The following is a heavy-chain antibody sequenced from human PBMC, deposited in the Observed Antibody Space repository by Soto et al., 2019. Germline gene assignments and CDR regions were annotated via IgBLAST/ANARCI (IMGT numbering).Heavy chain of an antibody. J-gene: IGHJ4*02. CDR2: IIPIFGTT. Sequence: SVKVSCKASGGTFSNYAITWVRQAPGQGLEWLGRIIPIFGTTDYAQKFQGRVTITADESTTTAYMELSSLRAEDMAVYYRARFGGVRSLDYWGQGALVTVSS. V-gene: IGHV1-69*13. CDR1: GGTFSNYA. CDR3: ARFGGVRSLDY. D-gene: IGHD3-10*01.